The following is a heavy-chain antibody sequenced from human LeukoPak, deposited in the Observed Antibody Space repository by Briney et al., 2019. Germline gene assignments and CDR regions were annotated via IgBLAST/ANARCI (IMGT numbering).Heavy chain of an antibody. CDR3: AGAGCSSTSCYSHYYYYGMDV. J-gene: IGHJ6*04. CDR2: INHSGST. V-gene: IGHV4-34*01. Sequence: SETLSLTCAVYGGSFSGYYWSWIRQPPGKGLEWIGEINHSGSTNYNPSLTSRVTISVDTSKNQFSLKLSSVTAADTAVYYCAGAGCSSTSCYSHYYYYGMDVWGKGTTVTVSS. CDR1: GGSFSGYY. D-gene: IGHD2-2*01.